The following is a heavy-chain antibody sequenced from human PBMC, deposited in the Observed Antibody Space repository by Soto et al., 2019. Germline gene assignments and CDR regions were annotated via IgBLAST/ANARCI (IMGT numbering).Heavy chain of an antibody. D-gene: IGHD4-17*01. CDR2: FYWNGNK. Sequence: QITLKESGPTLVKPTQTLTLPCTFSGFSFSTGGMGLGWIRKPPGKPPEGLALFYWNGNKHYSPSLKNRLTITKDTSKNQVVLTMTNMDPVDTATYYCAHRPTTVTKGWVDPWGQGTLVTVSS. J-gene: IGHJ5*02. CDR3: AHRPTTVTKGWVDP. V-gene: IGHV2-5*01. CDR1: GFSFSTGGMG.